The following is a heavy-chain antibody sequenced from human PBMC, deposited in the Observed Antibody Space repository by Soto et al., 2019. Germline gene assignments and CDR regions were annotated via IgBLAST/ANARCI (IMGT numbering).Heavy chain of an antibody. J-gene: IGHJ4*02. CDR1: GFTFSTYW. Sequence: GAQRLSCAASGFTFSTYWMCWVRQAPGKGLEWVANIKQDGSAEYYMDSVRGRFTISRDNAKSSLYLQMNSLRAEDTAVYYCARGCGAASCPSSFDHWGQGVLVTVSS. D-gene: IGHD2-15*01. CDR2: IKQDGSAE. CDR3: ARGCGAASCPSSFDH. V-gene: IGHV3-7*05.